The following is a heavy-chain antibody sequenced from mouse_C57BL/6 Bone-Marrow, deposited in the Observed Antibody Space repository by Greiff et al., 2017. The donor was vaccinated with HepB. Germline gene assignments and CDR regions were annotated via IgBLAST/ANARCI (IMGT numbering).Heavy chain of an antibody. D-gene: IGHD4-1*01. Sequence: EVKLMESGPGLVKPSQSLSLTCSVTGYSITSGYYWNWIRQFPGNKLEWMGYISYDGSNNYNPSLKNRISITRDTSKNQFFLKLNSVTTEDTATYYCARGNWDVWFAYWGQGTLVTVSA. CDR2: ISYDGSN. J-gene: IGHJ3*01. CDR1: GYSITSGYY. V-gene: IGHV3-6*01. CDR3: ARGNWDVWFAY.